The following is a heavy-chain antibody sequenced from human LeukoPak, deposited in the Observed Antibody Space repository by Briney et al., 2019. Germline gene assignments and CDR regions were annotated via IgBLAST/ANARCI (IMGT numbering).Heavy chain of an antibody. V-gene: IGHV1-18*01. CDR3: ALPSLCDSSGYYYRGVGYYYGMDV. Sequence: ASVKVSCKASGYTFTSYGISWVRQAPGQGLEWMGWISAYNGNTNYAQKLQGRVTMTTDTSTSTAYMELRSLRSDDTAVYYCALPSLCDSSGYYYRGVGYYYGMDVWGQGTTVTVSS. CDR1: GYTFTSYG. CDR2: ISAYNGNT. D-gene: IGHD3-22*01. J-gene: IGHJ6*02.